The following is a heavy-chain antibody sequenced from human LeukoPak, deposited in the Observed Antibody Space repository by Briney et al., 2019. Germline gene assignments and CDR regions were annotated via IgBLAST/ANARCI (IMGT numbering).Heavy chain of an antibody. J-gene: IGHJ4*02. CDR1: GFTFSNYE. CDR2: IKQDGSEK. V-gene: IGHV3-7*05. Sequence: PGGSLRLSCAASGFTFSNYETNWVRQAPGKGQEWVANIKQDGSEKSYVDSVKGRLTISRANAKNSLYLQMNSLRAEDTAVYYCARVGYTYGYSLLDYWGQGTLVTVSS. CDR3: ARVGYTYGYSLLDY. D-gene: IGHD5-18*01.